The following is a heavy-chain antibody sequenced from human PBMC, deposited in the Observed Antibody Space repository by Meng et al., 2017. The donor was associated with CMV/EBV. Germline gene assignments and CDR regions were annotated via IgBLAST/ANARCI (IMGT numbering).Heavy chain of an antibody. D-gene: IGHD2-2*01. V-gene: IGHV3-64*02. CDR2: ISSNGGST. CDR3: ARGSCSSISCPYGMDV. CDR1: GFTFSRYA. Sequence: GESLKISCAASGFTFSRYAMHWVRQAPGKGLEYVSAISSNGGSTYYADSVKGRFTISRDNSKNTLYLQMGSLRAEDMAVYYCARGSCSSISCPYGMDVWGQGTTVTVSS. J-gene: IGHJ6*02.